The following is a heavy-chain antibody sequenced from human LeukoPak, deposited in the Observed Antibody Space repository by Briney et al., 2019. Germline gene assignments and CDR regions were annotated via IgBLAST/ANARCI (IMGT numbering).Heavy chain of an antibody. Sequence: GGSLRLSCAASRFTFSSYGMHWVRQTPGKGLEWVAFIRHDGSYQQYADSVKGRFTISRDNTKNSVYLQMSTLRGEDTAVYYCARDGTAPGLYFDLWGQGTVVTVSS. D-gene: IGHD6-13*01. CDR1: RFTFSSYG. V-gene: IGHV3-30*02. CDR3: ARDGTAPGLYFDL. CDR2: IRHDGSYQ. J-gene: IGHJ4*01.